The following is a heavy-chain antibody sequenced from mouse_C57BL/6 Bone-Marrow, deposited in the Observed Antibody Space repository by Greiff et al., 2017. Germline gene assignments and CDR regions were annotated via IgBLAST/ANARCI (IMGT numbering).Heavy chain of an antibody. CDR2: ISDGGSYT. V-gene: IGHV5-4*01. Sequence: DVKLVESGGGLVKPGGSLKLSCAASGFTFSSYAMSWVRQTPEKRLEWVATISDGGSYTYYPDNVKGRFTISRDNAKNNLYLQLSHLKSEDTAMYYCARDRTGPFAYWGQGTLVTVSA. J-gene: IGHJ3*01. CDR3: ARDRTGPFAY. D-gene: IGHD4-1*01. CDR1: GFTFSSYA.